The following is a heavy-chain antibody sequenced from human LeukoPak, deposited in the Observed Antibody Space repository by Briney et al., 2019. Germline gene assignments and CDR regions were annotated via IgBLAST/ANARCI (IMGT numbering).Heavy chain of an antibody. CDR2: IWYDGSNK. CDR3: ARAGIAAPFDY. CDR1: GFTFSIYG. V-gene: IGHV3-33*01. Sequence: GRSLRLSCTASGFTFSIYGMHWVRQAPGKGLEWVAVIWYDGSNKFYADSVKGRFSISRDNSKNTLCLQMNSLRAEDTAVYYCARAGIAAPFDYWGQGTLVTVSS. J-gene: IGHJ4*02. D-gene: IGHD6-6*01.